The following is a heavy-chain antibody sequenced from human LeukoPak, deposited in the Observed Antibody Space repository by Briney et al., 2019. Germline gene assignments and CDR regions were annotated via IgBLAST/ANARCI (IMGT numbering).Heavy chain of an antibody. J-gene: IGHJ4*02. Sequence: GRSLRLSCAASGFTFDDYAMHWVRQAPGKGLEWVSGISWNSGSIGYADSVEGRFTISRDNAKNSLYLQMNSLRAEDTALYYCAKVHRSYYYGSGSSPYFDYWGQGTLVTVSS. V-gene: IGHV3-9*01. CDR3: AKVHRSYYYGSGSSPYFDY. D-gene: IGHD3-10*01. CDR1: GFTFDDYA. CDR2: ISWNSGSI.